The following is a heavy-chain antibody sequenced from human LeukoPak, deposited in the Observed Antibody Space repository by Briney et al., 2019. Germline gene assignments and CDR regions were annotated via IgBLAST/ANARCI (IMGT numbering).Heavy chain of an antibody. CDR3: ARSGPGAYCGGDCSYYFDY. J-gene: IGHJ4*02. V-gene: IGHV4-4*02. CDR1: GGSISSSNW. CDR2: IYHSGST. D-gene: IGHD2-21*02. Sequence: PSETLSLTCAVSGGSISSSNWWSWVRQPPGKGLEWIGEIYHSGSTNYNPSLKSRVTISVDKSKNQFSLKPSSVTAADTAVYYCARSGPGAYCGGDCSYYFDYWGQGALVTVSS.